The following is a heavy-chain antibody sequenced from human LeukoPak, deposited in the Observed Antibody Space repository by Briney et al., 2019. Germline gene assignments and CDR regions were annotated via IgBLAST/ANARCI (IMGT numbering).Heavy chain of an antibody. D-gene: IGHD6-6*01. V-gene: IGHV1-2*02. J-gene: IGHJ4*02. CDR1: GYTFTDYY. CDR2: INPHSGGT. Sequence: GASVKVSCKASGYTFTDYYMHWVRQAPGQGLEWMGWINPHSGGTNYAQKFQGRVTTTRDTSISTVYMEVSRLRSDDTAVYYCARDSSYSSSLYYFEYWGQGTLVTVSS. CDR3: ARDSSYSSSLYYFEY.